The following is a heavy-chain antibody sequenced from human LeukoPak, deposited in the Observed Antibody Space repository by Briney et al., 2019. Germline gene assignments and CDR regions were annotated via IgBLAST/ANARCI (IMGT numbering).Heavy chain of an antibody. Sequence: PGGSLRLSCAASGFTFDDYAMHWVRQAPGKGLEWVSGIRWNSGSIGYADSVKGRFTISRDNAKNSLYLQMNSLRAEDTALYYCAKLSQDSSGYYPAPHFDYWGQGTLVTVSS. CDR1: GFTFDDYA. D-gene: IGHD3-22*01. CDR2: IRWNSGSI. CDR3: AKLSQDSSGYYPAPHFDY. V-gene: IGHV3-9*01. J-gene: IGHJ4*02.